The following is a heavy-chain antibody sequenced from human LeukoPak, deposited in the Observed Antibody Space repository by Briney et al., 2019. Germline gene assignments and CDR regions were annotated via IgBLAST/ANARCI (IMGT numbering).Heavy chain of an antibody. J-gene: IGHJ3*02. CDR3: AASPRGELRAFDI. CDR1: GYTFTGYY. D-gene: IGHD1-26*01. CDR2: INPSSGGT. V-gene: IGHV1-2*02. Sequence: ASVKVSCKASGYTFTGYYMHWVRQAPGQGLEWMGWINPSSGGTNYAQKFQGRVTMTRDTSISTAYMELSRLRSDDTAVYYCAASPRGELRAFDIWGQGTMVTVSS.